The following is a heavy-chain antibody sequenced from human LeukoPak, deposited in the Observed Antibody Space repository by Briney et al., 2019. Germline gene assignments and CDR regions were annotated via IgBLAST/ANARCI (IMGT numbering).Heavy chain of an antibody. Sequence: GGSLRLSCAASGFTFSTSWMSWVRQAPGMGLEWVANIKRDGSEKYYVDSVKGRFTISRDNSKNSLYLQMDSLRAEDTAVYYCARISTSVAGADYWGQGTLVTVSS. D-gene: IGHD6-19*01. V-gene: IGHV3-7*01. CDR3: ARISTSVAGADY. J-gene: IGHJ4*02. CDR2: IKRDGSEK. CDR1: GFTFSTSW.